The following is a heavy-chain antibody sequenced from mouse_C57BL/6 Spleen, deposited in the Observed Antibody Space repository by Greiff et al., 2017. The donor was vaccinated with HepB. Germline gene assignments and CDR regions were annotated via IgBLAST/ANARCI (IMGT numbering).Heavy chain of an antibody. Sequence: QLQQPGAELVKPGASVKMSCKASGYTFTSYWITWVKPRPGQGLEWIGDIYPGSGSTNYNEKFKSKATLTVDTSSSTAYMQLSSLTSEDSAVYYCARYYYGLDYWGQGTTLTVSS. CDR1: GYTFTSYW. CDR3: ARYYYGLDY. J-gene: IGHJ2*01. CDR2: IYPGSGST. D-gene: IGHD1-1*01. V-gene: IGHV1-55*01.